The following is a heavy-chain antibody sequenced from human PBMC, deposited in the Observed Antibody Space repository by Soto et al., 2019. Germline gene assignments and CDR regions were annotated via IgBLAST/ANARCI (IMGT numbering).Heavy chain of an antibody. CDR3: ARERSGYNTYTYVSYYYNGMDV. CDR1: GGSFSSYA. D-gene: IGHD5-18*01. Sequence: QVQLVQSGAEVKKPGSSVKVSCKASGGSFSSYAISWVRQAPGQGLEWMGGIIPIFGTANYAQKFQGRVTISADEPTSPAYMELSSLRSEDTAVYYCARERSGYNTYTYVSYYYNGMDVWGQGTTVTVSS. J-gene: IGHJ6*02. V-gene: IGHV1-69*12. CDR2: IIPIFGTA.